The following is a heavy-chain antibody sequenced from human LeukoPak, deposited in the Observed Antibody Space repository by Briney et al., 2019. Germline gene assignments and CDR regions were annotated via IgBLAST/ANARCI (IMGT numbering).Heavy chain of an antibody. CDR1: VFTFKTYT. CDR3: ALEEYSISPCLDH. D-gene: IGHD6-6*01. Sequence: PGGSLRLSCAASVFTFKTYTMHWVRQAPGMGLEWVSSISSSIIYIFYAHSVRGRFTPSRDNSKNTVFLQMSSLRAEDMARYYCALEEYSISPCLDHWGQGTLVTVSS. J-gene: IGHJ5*02. V-gene: IGHV3-21*01. CDR2: ISSSIIYI.